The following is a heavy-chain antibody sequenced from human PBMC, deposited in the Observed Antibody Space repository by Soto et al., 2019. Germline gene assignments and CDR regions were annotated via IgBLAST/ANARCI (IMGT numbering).Heavy chain of an antibody. D-gene: IGHD3-3*01. CDR3: AHLYDFWSGYYWGHFDY. J-gene: IGHJ4*02. CDR1: GISLSSSGVA. V-gene: IGHV2-5*02. CDR2: IYWDDDK. Sequence: SGPTLVNPTQTLTLTCTFSGISLSSSGVAVAWIRQPPGKALEWLANIYWDDDKRYSPSLKSRLTITKDTSKNQVVLTMTNMDPVDTASYYCAHLYDFWSGYYWGHFDYWGQGTLVTVSS.